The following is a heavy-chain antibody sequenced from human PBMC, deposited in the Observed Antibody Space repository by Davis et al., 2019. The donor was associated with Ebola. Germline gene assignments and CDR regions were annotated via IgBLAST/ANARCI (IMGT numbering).Heavy chain of an antibody. CDR2: INPNSGGT. Sequence: AASVKVSCKASGYTFTGYYMHWVRQAPGQGLKWMGWINPNSGGTNYAQKFQGWVTMTRDTSISTAYMELSRLRSDDTAVYYCARVPRSGSYYQYDYWGQGTLVTASS. D-gene: IGHD1-26*01. J-gene: IGHJ4*02. CDR1: GYTFTGYY. V-gene: IGHV1-2*04. CDR3: ARVPRSGSYYQYDY.